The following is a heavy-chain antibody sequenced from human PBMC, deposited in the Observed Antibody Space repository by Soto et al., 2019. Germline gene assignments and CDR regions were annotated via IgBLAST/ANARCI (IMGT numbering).Heavy chain of an antibody. Sequence: GGSLRLSCAASGFTFNNYAMGWVRQTPGKGLEWFSAITGSGSDTYYADSVKGRFTISRDNSKNTLSLQMNSLRAEDTAVYYCAKLGSSSWSPHYYFDYWGQGTLVTVS. D-gene: IGHD2-2*01. V-gene: IGHV3-23*01. CDR2: ITGSGSDT. CDR3: AKLGSSSWSPHYYFDY. J-gene: IGHJ4*02. CDR1: GFTFNNYA.